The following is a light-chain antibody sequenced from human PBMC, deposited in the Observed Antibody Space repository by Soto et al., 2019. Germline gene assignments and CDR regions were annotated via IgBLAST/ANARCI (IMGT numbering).Light chain of an antibody. J-gene: IGKJ2*01. Sequence: EIVMTQSPGTLSVSPGERVTLSCRASQTIRTSLAWYQQKPGQAPRLLIYDASARATGIPGRFSGSGSGTEFTLTISGLQSDDFAVYYCQQYSNWRYTFGQGTRLEIK. CDR1: QTIRTS. V-gene: IGKV3D-15*01. CDR3: QQYSNWRYT. CDR2: DAS.